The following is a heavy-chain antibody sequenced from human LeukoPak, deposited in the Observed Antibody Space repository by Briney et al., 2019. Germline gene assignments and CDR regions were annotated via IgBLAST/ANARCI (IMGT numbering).Heavy chain of an antibody. CDR2: IKSKTDGGTT. CDR1: GFTFSNAW. CDR3: TTEGVQLWPPPFDY. V-gene: IGHV3-15*01. Sequence: GGSLRLSCAASGFTFSNAWMSWVRQAPGRGLEWVGRIKSKTDGGTTDYAAPVKGRFTISRDDSKNTLYLQMNSLKTEDTAVYYCTTEGVQLWPPPFDYWGQGTLVTVSS. J-gene: IGHJ4*02. D-gene: IGHD5-18*01.